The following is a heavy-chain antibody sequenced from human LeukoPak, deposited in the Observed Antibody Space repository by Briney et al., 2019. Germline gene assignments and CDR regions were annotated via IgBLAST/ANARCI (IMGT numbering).Heavy chain of an antibody. CDR1: GFTFSSYE. Sequence: GGSLRLSCAASGFTFSSYEMNWVRQAPGKGLEWVSYISSSGSTIYYADSVKGGFTISRDNAKNSLYLQMNSLRAEDTAVYYCARDSDGYNGTYWGQGTLVTVSS. V-gene: IGHV3-48*03. CDR2: ISSSGSTI. D-gene: IGHD5-24*01. CDR3: ARDSDGYNGTY. J-gene: IGHJ4*02.